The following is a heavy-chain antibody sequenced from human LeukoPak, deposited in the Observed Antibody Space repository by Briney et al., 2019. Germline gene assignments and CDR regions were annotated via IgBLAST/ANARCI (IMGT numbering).Heavy chain of an antibody. CDR3: TKSNSHDAFDI. D-gene: IGHD4-23*01. J-gene: IGHJ3*02. CDR1: GFTFGDYP. V-gene: IGHV3-49*04. CDR2: IRTKARGGTP. Sequence: GGSLRLSCTASGFTFGDYPINWVRQAPGKGLEWVSLIRTKARGGTPEYAASVKGRFSISGDDSKSIAYLQMNSLKTEDTALYYCTKSNSHDAFDIWGQGTMVTVSS.